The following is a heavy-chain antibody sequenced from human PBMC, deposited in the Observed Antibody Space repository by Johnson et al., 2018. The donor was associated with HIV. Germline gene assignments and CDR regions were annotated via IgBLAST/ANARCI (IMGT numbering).Heavy chain of an antibody. J-gene: IGHJ3*02. V-gene: IGHV3-30*14. CDR3: ARDRLGAARPNAFDI. D-gene: IGHD2-15*01. Sequence: VQLVESGGGLVKPGGSLRLSCAASGFTFSSYAMHWVRQAPGKGLEWVAVISYDAKHKYYANSVKGRFTISRDNSKNTLYLQMGSLRAEDTAIYYCARDRLGAARPNAFDIWGQGTMVTVSS. CDR1: GFTFSSYA. CDR2: ISYDAKHK.